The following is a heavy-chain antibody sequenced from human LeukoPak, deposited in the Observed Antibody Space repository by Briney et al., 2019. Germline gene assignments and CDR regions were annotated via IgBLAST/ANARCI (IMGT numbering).Heavy chain of an antibody. V-gene: IGHV3-64D*06. CDR1: GFTSSNYA. D-gene: IGHD2-15*01. J-gene: IGHJ3*02. Sequence: GGSLRLSCSASGFTSSNYAMHWVRQAPGKGLEYVSAISSNGGSTYYADSVKGRFTISRDNSKNTLYLQMSSLRAEDTAVYYCVKALGYCSGGSCLAFDIWGQGTMVTVSS. CDR3: VKALGYCSGGSCLAFDI. CDR2: ISSNGGST.